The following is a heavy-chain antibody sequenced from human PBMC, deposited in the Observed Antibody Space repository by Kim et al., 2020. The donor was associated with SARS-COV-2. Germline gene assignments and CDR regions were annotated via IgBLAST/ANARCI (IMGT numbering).Heavy chain of an antibody. Sequence: GGSLRLSCAASGFTISNNYMSWVRQAPGKGLEWVSVIYTGGSTYYADSVKGRFTISRDNSKNTLYLQMNSLRVEDTAVYYCARVSSRPLIDYWGQGTLVTVSS. J-gene: IGHJ4*02. CDR3: ARVSSRPLIDY. CDR2: IYTGGST. D-gene: IGHD2-15*01. V-gene: IGHV3-53*01. CDR1: GFTISNNY.